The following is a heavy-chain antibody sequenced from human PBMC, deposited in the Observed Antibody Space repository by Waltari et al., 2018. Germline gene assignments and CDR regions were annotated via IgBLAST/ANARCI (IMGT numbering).Heavy chain of an antibody. CDR2: ISSSGSTI. D-gene: IGHD6-13*01. J-gene: IGHJ4*02. V-gene: IGHV3-48*03. CDR3: AKDASDSSSWYFDY. Sequence: EVQLVESGGGLVQPGGSLRLSCAASGFTFSSYEMNWVRQAPGKGLEGVSYISSSGSTIYYADSVKGRFTISRDNSKNTLYLQMNSLRAEDTAVYYCAKDASDSSSWYFDYWGQGTLVTVSS. CDR1: GFTFSSYE.